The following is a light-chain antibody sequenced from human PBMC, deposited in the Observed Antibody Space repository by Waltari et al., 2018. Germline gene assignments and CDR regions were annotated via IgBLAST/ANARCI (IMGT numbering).Light chain of an antibody. Sequence: QSALTQPRSVSGSPGQSVTISCTGTSSDVRGYNYVSWYQQHPDKAPKLIIYDINKRPSGVPDRFSGSKSGNTASLTISGLQAEDEADYYCCSYVGSNIYWVFGGGTKLTVL. CDR3: CSYVGSNIYWV. CDR2: DIN. J-gene: IGLJ3*02. CDR1: SSDVRGYNY. V-gene: IGLV2-11*01.